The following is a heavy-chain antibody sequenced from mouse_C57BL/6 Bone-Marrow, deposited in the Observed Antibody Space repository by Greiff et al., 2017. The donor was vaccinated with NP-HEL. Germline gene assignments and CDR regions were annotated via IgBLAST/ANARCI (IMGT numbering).Heavy chain of an antibody. CDR2: IHPSSGST. V-gene: IGHV1-64*01. J-gene: IGHJ4*01. Sequence: VQLQQSGAELVKPGASVKLSCKASGYTFTSYWMHWVKQRPGQGLEWIGLIHPSSGSTNYNEKFKSKATLTVDKSSSAAYMQLSSLTSEDSAVYYCERRRRYEMDYWGQGTSVTVSS. CDR1: GYTFTSYW. D-gene: IGHD2-3*01. CDR3: ERRRRYEMDY.